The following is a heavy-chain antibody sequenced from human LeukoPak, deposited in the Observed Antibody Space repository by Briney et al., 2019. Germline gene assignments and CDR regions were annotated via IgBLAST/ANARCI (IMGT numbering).Heavy chain of an antibody. CDR1: EFTFSSYG. D-gene: IGHD6-19*01. CDR3: ASSSGWSPRFDY. J-gene: IGHJ4*02. Sequence: GGSLRLSCVASEFTFSSYGMHWVRQAPGKGLEYVSAISSNGGSTYYANSVKGRFTISRDNSKNTLYLQMGSLRAEDMAVYYCASSSGWSPRFDYWGQGTLVTVSS. CDR2: ISSNGGST. V-gene: IGHV3-64*01.